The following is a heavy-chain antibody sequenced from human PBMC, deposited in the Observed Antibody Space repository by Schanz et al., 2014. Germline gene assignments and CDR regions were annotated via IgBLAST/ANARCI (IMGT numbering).Heavy chain of an antibody. CDR1: GFSVSNTY. D-gene: IGHD3-10*01. CDR2: INSAGTT. J-gene: IGHJ4*02. Sequence: EVQLAESGGGLIQPGGSLRLSCVVSGFSVSNTYMHWVRQPPGKGPEWVSVINSAGTTYYADSVKGRFTFSRDSSKNTVYLQMDSLRADDTSVYYCARGRGYIIGQWGQGILVTVSS. V-gene: IGHV3-53*01. CDR3: ARGRGYIIGQ.